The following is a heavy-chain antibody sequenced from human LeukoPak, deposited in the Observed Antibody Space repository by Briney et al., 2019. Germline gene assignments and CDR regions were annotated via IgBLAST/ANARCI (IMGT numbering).Heavy chain of an antibody. V-gene: IGHV3-30*03. D-gene: IGHD3-22*01. CDR2: ISYDGSNK. CDR1: GFTFSSYG. J-gene: IGHJ4*02. CDR3: ATDMDSVGYYPEY. Sequence: GSLRLSCAASGFTFSSYGMHWVRQAPGKGLEWVAVISYDGSNKYYADSLKGRLTISRDNSKNTLYLQMNSLRAEDTAVYYCATDMDSVGYYPEYWGQGTLVTVSS.